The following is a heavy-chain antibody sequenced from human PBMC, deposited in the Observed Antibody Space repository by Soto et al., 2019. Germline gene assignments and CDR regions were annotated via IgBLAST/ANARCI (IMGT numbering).Heavy chain of an antibody. J-gene: IGHJ4*02. Sequence: QVQLVQSGAEVKKPGASVKVSCKASGYTFTGYYMHWVRQAPGQGLEWMGWINPNSGGTNYAQKVQGRVTMTRDTSISPAYMELSRLRSDDTAVYYCARGHSWGQWLVRDYWGQGTLFTVSS. V-gene: IGHV1-2*02. CDR3: ARGHSWGQWLVRDY. CDR2: INPNSGGT. CDR1: GYTFTGYY. D-gene: IGHD6-19*01.